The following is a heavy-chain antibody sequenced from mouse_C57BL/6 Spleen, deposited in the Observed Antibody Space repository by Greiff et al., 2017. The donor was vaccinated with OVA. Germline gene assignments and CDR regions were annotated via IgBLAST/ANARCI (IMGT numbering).Heavy chain of an antibody. J-gene: IGHJ1*03. Sequence: QVQLQQPGAELVRPGTSVKLSCKASGYTFTSYWMHWVKQRPGQGLEWIGVIDPSDSYTNYNQKFKGKATLTVDTSSSTAYMQLSSLTSEDSAVYYCARSPDGYYGYFDVWVTGTTVTVSS. CDR3: ARSPDGYYGYFDV. V-gene: IGHV1-59*01. CDR2: IDPSDSYT. D-gene: IGHD2-3*01. CDR1: GYTFTSYW.